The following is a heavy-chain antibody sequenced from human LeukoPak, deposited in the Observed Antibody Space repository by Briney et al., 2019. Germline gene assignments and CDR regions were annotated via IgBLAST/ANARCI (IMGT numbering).Heavy chain of an antibody. D-gene: IGHD1-26*01. J-gene: IGHJ4*02. V-gene: IGHV3-69-1*01. CDR2: IDVGSYA. CDR3: ASEGVVGAAAHFDY. CDR1: GFTVSSNY. Sequence: PGGSLRLSCAASGFTVSSNYMSWVRQAPGKGLEWVSSIDVGSYAYYADSVKGRFTISRDNAKNSLYLQMNSLRVEDTAVYYCASEGVVGAAAHFDYWGQGALVTVSS.